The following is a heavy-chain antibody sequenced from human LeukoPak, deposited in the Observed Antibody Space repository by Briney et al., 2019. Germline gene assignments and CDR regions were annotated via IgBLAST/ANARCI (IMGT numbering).Heavy chain of an antibody. J-gene: IGHJ5*02. V-gene: IGHV1-46*01. CDR1: GYTFTSYY. D-gene: IGHD3-9*01. CDR3: ARGSVLRYFDWLSDDNWFDP. Sequence: ASVKVSCKASGYTFTSYYMHWARQAPGQGLEWMGIINPSGGSTSYAQKFQGRVTMTRDTSTSTVYMELSSLRSEDTAVYYCARGSVLRYFDWLSDDNWFDPWGQGTLVTVSS. CDR2: INPSGGST.